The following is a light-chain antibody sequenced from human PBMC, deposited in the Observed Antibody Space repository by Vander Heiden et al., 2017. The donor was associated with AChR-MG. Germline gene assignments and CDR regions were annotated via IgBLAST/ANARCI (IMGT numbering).Light chain of an antibody. V-gene: IGKV1-39*01. CDR3: QQTYTTPPM. J-gene: IGKJ1*01. CDR2: AAS. Sequence: DIQMTQSPSSLSASVGDRITITCRASQSISNYLNWYQQKPGKSPKLLIYAASSLQSGVPAKFIGSASATDFTLTISNLQPEDTATYYCQQTYTTPPMFGQGTKVEIK. CDR1: QSISNY.